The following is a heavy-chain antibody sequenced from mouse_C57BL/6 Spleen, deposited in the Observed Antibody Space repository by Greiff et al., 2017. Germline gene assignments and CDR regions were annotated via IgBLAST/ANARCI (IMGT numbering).Heavy chain of an antibody. CDR1: GYSITSGYY. Sequence: EVQLQESGPGLVKPSQSLSLTCSVTGYSITSGYYWNWIRQFPGNKLEWMGYIRYDGSNNYNPSLKNRSSITRDTSKNQFFLKLNSVTTEDTATYYCARDDTYYFGSSAYWGQGTLVTVSA. V-gene: IGHV3-6*01. J-gene: IGHJ3*01. CDR3: ARDDTYYFGSSAY. CDR2: IRYDGSN. D-gene: IGHD1-1*01.